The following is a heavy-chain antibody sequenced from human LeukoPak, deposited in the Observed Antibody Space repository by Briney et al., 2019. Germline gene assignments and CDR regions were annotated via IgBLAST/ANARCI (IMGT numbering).Heavy chain of an antibody. V-gene: IGHV4-59*12. CDR2: IYYSGST. D-gene: IGHD5-18*01. Sequence: SETLSLTCTVSGGSISSYYWSWIRQPPGKGLEWIGYIYYSGSTNYNPSLKSRVTISVDTSKNQFSLKLSSVTAADTAVYYCARDPPKRGYSMSRWFDPWGQGTLVTVSS. J-gene: IGHJ5*02. CDR1: GGSISSYY. CDR3: ARDPPKRGYSMSRWFDP.